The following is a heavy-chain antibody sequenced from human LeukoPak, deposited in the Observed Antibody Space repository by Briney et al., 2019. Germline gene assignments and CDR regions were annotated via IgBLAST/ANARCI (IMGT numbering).Heavy chain of an antibody. CDR2: INPSGGST. V-gene: IGHV1-46*01. D-gene: IGHD5-18*01. Sequence: ASVKVSCKASGYTFTSYYMHWVRQAPGQGLEWMGIINPSGGSTSYAQKFQGRVTMTRDMSTSTVYMELSSLRSEDTAVYYCARDQGGEGYSYAQISWFDPWGQGTLVTVSS. CDR1: GYTFTSYY. J-gene: IGHJ5*02. CDR3: ARDQGGEGYSYAQISWFDP.